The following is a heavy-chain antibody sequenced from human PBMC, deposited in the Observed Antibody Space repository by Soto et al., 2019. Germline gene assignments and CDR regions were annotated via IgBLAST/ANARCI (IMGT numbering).Heavy chain of an antibody. Sequence: ASVKVSCKASGYTFTSYGMHWVRQAPGQRLEWMGWINAGNGNTKYSQKFQGRVTITRDTSASTAYMELSSLRAEDTAVYYCAREENTAMVYYYYGMDVWGQGTTVTVSS. CDR3: AREENTAMVYYYYGMDV. CDR1: GYTFTSYG. D-gene: IGHD5-18*01. V-gene: IGHV1-3*01. CDR2: INAGNGNT. J-gene: IGHJ6*02.